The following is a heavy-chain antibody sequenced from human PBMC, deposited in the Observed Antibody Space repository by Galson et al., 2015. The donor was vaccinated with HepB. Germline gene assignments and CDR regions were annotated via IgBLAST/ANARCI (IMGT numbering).Heavy chain of an antibody. D-gene: IGHD5-18*01. CDR2: IYHSGST. V-gene: IGHV4-30-2*01. CDR1: GGSISSDGYS. CDR3: AGGSSYGYTFYYYYGVDV. J-gene: IGHJ6*02. Sequence: TLSLTCAVSGGSISSDGYSWSWIRQPPGKGLEWVGYIYHSGSTYYNPSLKSRVAISVDGSKNQFSLKLSSVTAADTAVYYCAGGSSYGYTFYYYYGVDVWGQGTTVTVSS.